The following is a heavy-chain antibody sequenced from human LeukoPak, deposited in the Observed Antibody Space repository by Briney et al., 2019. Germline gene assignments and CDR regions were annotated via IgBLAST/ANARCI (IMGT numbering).Heavy chain of an antibody. J-gene: IGHJ4*02. D-gene: IGHD5-12*01. CDR3: ARRRGYSGYDLDFDY. CDR1: GYTFTSYY. V-gene: IGHV1-46*01. Sequence: GASVKVSCKASGYTFTSYYMHWVRQAPGQGLEWMGIINPSGGSTSYAQKFQGRVTMTRDTSTSTAYMELSSLRSEDTAVYYCARRRGYSGYDLDFDYWGQGTLVTVSS. CDR2: INPSGGST.